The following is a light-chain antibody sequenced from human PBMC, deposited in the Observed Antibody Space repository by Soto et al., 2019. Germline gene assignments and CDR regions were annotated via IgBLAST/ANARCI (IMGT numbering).Light chain of an antibody. V-gene: IGKV3-20*01. J-gene: IGKJ1*01. Sequence: EIAFTQSPGTLSLCPGERATLNCRASQSISTSSLAWYRQKPCQAPRLLIYGAFNRATGIPDRFSGGGSGTDFTLTITRLEPEDFAVYYCQYYGNSPLTFGQGTKVDIK. CDR1: QSISTSS. CDR3: QYYGNSPLT. CDR2: GAF.